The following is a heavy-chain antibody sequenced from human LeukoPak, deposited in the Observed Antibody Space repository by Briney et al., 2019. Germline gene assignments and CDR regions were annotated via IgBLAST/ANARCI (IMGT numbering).Heavy chain of an antibody. CDR1: GGTFSSYA. CDR3: ASVRDAYSSSWYFFDY. CDR2: IIPIFGTA. Sequence: VASVKVSCKASGGTFSSYAISWVRQAPGQGLEWMGGIIPIFGTANYAQKFQGRVTITADESTSTAYMELSSLRSEDTAVYYCASVRDAYSSSWYFFDYWGQGTLVTVSS. D-gene: IGHD6-13*01. J-gene: IGHJ4*02. V-gene: IGHV1-69*13.